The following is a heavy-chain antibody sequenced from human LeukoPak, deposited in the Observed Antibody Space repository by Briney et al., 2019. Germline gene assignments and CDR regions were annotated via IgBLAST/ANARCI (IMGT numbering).Heavy chain of an antibody. Sequence: GGSLRLSCAASGFTFSNAWMSWVRQAPGKGLEWVGRIKSKTDGGTTDYAAPVKGRFTISRDDSKNTLYLQMNSLKTEDTAVYYCTTDYVWGSYRYVDYWGQGTLVTVSS. CDR3: TTDYVWGSYRYVDY. D-gene: IGHD3-16*02. CDR1: GFTFSNAW. J-gene: IGHJ4*02. V-gene: IGHV3-15*01. CDR2: IKSKTDGGTT.